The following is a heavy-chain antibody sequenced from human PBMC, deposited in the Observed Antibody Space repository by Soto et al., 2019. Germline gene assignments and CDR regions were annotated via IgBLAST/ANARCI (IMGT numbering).Heavy chain of an antibody. CDR1: GGSFSSYT. CDR3: ARVTMVRGEPDSDY. D-gene: IGHD3-10*01. Sequence: SSVKVSCKAAGGSFSSYTSSWVRQKTRQGLEWMGRIIPILGIANYAQKFQGRVTITADKSTSTAYMELSSLRSEDTAVYYCARVTMVRGEPDSDYWGQGTLVTVSS. J-gene: IGHJ4*02. V-gene: IGHV1-69*02. CDR2: IIPILGIA.